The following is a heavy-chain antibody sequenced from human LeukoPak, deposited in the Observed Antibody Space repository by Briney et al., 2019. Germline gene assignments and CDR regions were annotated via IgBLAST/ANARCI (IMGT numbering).Heavy chain of an antibody. CDR1: GFTFSSYA. J-gene: IGHJ4*02. D-gene: IGHD2-2*01. CDR2: ISGSGGST. CDR3: ARPPQLPHPFDY. V-gene: IGHV3-23*01. Sequence: PGGSPRLSCAASGFTFSSYAMSWVRQAPGKGLEWVSAISGSGGSTYYADSVKGRFTISRDNSKNTLYLQMNSLRAEDTAVYYCARPPQLPHPFDYWGRGTLVTVSS.